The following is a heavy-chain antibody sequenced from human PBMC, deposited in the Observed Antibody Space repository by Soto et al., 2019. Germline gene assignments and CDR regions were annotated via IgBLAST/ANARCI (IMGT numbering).Heavy chain of an antibody. CDR2: INHSGST. Sequence: ETLSLTCAVYGGSFSGYYRSWIRQPPGKGLEWIGEINHSGSTNYNPSLKSRVTISVDTSKNQFSLKLSSVTAADTAVYYCARGGRMRYYYGMDVWGQGTTVTVSS. V-gene: IGHV4-34*01. CDR1: GGSFSGYY. J-gene: IGHJ6*02. CDR3: ARGGRMRYYYGMDV. D-gene: IGHD2-15*01.